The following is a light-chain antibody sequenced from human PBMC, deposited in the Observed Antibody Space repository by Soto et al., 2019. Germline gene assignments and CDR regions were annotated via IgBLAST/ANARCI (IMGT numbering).Light chain of an antibody. J-gene: IGKJ5*01. V-gene: IGKV1-39*01. Sequence: DLQMTQSPSSLSASIGDRVSITCRASQNIARYLNWFQQKPGEAPKLLIYTATTLHSGIPSRFSGTASGTDFTLTISSLQPEDFATYYCEQGYATPFTFGQGTRLEVK. CDR2: TAT. CDR1: QNIARY. CDR3: EQGYATPFT.